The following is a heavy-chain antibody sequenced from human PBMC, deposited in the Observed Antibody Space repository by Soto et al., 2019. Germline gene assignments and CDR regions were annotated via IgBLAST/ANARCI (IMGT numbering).Heavy chain of an antibody. V-gene: IGHV4-59*01. J-gene: IGHJ6*02. D-gene: IGHD3-3*01. CDR1: GGSLSSYS. CDR3: ARGPTQRITIFGVVDYYYYGMDV. Sequence: SETLSPTCTVSGGSLSSYSSSWIRPPPGKGLEWIGYIYYSGSTNYNPSLKSRVTISVDTSKNQFSLKLSSVTAADTAVYYCARGPTQRITIFGVVDYYYYGMDVWGQGTTVTVSS. CDR2: IYYSGST.